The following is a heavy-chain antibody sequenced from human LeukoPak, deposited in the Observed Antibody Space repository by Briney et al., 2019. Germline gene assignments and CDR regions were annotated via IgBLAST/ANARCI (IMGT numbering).Heavy chain of an antibody. CDR2: ISNSGHYT. Sequence: GGSLRLSRAVSGFSFAAEYMSWIRQAPGQGLEWVSYISNSGHYTNYADSVEGRFTISRDNAENSLYLQMSSLRAEDTAVYYCARSRGAGPGAYFDYWGQGTLVTVTS. CDR3: ARSRGAGPGAYFDY. V-gene: IGHV3-11*03. J-gene: IGHJ4*02. D-gene: IGHD6-19*01. CDR1: GFSFAAEY.